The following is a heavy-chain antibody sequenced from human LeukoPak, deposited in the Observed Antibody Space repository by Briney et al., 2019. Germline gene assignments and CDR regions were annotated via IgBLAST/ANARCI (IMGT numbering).Heavy chain of an antibody. CDR1: GYTFTGYY. CDR2: INPNSGGT. CDR3: ARDRSPAPGRSYGRGHFDY. D-gene: IGHD5-18*01. Sequence: ASVKVSCKASGYTFTGYYMHWVRQAPGQGLEWMGWINPNSGGTDYAQKFQGRVTMTRDTSISTAYMELSRLRSDDTAVYYCARDRSPAPGRSYGRGHFDYWGQGTLVTVSS. V-gene: IGHV1-2*02. J-gene: IGHJ4*02.